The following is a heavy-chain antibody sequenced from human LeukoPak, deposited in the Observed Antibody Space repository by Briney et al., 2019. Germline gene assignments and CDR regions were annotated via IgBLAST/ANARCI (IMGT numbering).Heavy chain of an antibody. J-gene: IGHJ4*02. CDR3: ARDYRYSSSWPKGDY. V-gene: IGHV1-18*04. D-gene: IGHD6-13*01. CDR1: GYTFTGYY. Sequence: ASVKVSCKATGYTFTGYYMQWVRQAPGQGLEWMGWISAYNGNTNYAQKLQGRVTMTTDTSTSAAYMELRSLRSDDTAVYYCARDYRYSSSWPKGDYWGQGTLVTVSS. CDR2: ISAYNGNT.